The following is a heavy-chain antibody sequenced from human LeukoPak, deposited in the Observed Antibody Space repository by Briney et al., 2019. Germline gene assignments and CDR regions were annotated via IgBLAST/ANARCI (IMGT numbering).Heavy chain of an antibody. V-gene: IGHV4-39*07. D-gene: IGHD1-26*01. CDR1: GGSISSSSYY. Sequence: SETLSLTCTVSGGSISSSSYYWGWIRQPPGKGLEWIGSIYYSGSTYYNPSLKSRVTMSVDMSKNQFSLRLTSVTAADTAVYYCARSAAGVVGAADSWGQGTLVTVSS. CDR2: IYYSGST. CDR3: ARSAAGVVGAADS. J-gene: IGHJ5*01.